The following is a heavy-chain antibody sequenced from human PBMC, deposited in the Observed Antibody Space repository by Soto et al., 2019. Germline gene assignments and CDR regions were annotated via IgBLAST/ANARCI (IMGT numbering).Heavy chain of an antibody. CDR1: GFTFSSYG. D-gene: IGHD4-17*01. Sequence: GGSLRLSCAASGFTFSSYGMHWVRQAPGKGLEWVAVIWYDGSNKYYADSVKGRFTISRDNSKNTLYLQMNSLRAEDTAVYYCARDIRYGDVGYWGQGTLVTVSS. J-gene: IGHJ4*02. CDR2: IWYDGSNK. V-gene: IGHV3-33*01. CDR3: ARDIRYGDVGY.